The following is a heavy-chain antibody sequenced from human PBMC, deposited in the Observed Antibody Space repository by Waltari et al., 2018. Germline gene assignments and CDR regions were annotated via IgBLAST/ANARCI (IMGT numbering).Heavy chain of an antibody. CDR1: GYTFTSYG. CDR2: ISAYNGNT. J-gene: IGHJ4*02. CDR3: ARDDSSEPTGRIDY. V-gene: IGHV1-18*01. Sequence: QVQLVQSGAEVKKPGAAVKVSCKASGYTFTSYGITWVRQAPGQGLEGMGWISAYNGNTNYAQKLQGRVTMTTDTSTSTAYMELRSLRSDDTAVYYCARDDSSEPTGRIDYWGQGTLVTVSS. D-gene: IGHD6-19*01.